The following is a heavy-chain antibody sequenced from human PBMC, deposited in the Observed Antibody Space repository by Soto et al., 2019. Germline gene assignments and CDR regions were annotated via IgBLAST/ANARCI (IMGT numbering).Heavy chain of an antibody. J-gene: IGHJ6*02. D-gene: IGHD6-13*01. Sequence: PSETLPLTCTVSGGSISSSSYYWGWIRQPPGKGLEWIGSIYYSGSTYYNPSLKSRVTISVDTSKNQFSLKLSSVTAADTAVYYCARLYSSSWYSHYYYYYGMDVWGQGTTVTVSS. CDR1: GGSISSSSYY. CDR2: IYYSGST. V-gene: IGHV4-39*01. CDR3: ARLYSSSWYSHYYYYYGMDV.